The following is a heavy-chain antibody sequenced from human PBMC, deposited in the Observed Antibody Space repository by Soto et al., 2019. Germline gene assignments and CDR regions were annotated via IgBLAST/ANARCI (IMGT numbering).Heavy chain of an antibody. V-gene: IGHV3-23*01. CDR1: GFTFGYYS. J-gene: IGHJ2*01. CDR2: ISATGGNI. Sequence: PGGRLILSCVSSGFTFGYYSMTWVRQAPGKGLEWVATISATGGNIEYTDSLKGRFTISRDNSKNTLYLQLNGLTSDDTAVHYCAKVAGGLGYFDLWGRGTLVNVSS. CDR3: AKVAGGLGYFDL. D-gene: IGHD3-16*01.